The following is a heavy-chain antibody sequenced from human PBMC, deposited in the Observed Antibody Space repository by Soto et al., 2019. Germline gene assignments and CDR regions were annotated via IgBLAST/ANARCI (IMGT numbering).Heavy chain of an antibody. CDR2: ISYDGSNK. V-gene: IGHV3-30-3*01. CDR3: ARDSGPVARGAQNWFDP. J-gene: IGHJ5*02. CDR1: GFTFSSYA. Sequence: PGGSLRLSCAASGFTFSSYAMHWVRQAPGKGLEWVAVISYDGSNKYYADSVKGRFTISRDNSKNTLYLQMNSLRAEDTAVYYCARDSGPVARGAQNWFDPWGQGTLVTVSS. D-gene: IGHD6-19*01.